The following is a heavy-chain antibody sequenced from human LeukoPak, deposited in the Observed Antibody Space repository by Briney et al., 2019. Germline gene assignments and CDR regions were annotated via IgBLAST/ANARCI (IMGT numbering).Heavy chain of an antibody. CDR2: IIPIFGTA. Sequence: ASVKVSCKASGGTFSSYAISWVRQAPGQGLEWMGGIIPIFGTANYAQKFQGRVTITADESTSTAYMELSSLRSEDTAVYYCARGKSLRYFDWPSSPGYYYYMDVWGKGTTVTVSS. D-gene: IGHD3-9*01. CDR1: GGTFSSYA. CDR3: ARGKSLRYFDWPSSPGYYYYMDV. V-gene: IGHV1-69*13. J-gene: IGHJ6*03.